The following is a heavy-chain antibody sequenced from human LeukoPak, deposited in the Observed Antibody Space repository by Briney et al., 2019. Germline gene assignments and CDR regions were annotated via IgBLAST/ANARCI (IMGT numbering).Heavy chain of an antibody. D-gene: IGHD6-6*01. CDR1: GGSISCTSSY. V-gene: IGHV4-39*07. CDR2: IYHSGTT. CDR3: ARDSASSAGNWFDP. J-gene: IGHJ5*02. Sequence: SETLSLTCTVSGGSISCTSSYWGWIRQPPGKGLEWIGSIYHSGTTYYNPSLESRVTISVDKSKNQFSLKLTSVTAADTAVYYCARDSASSAGNWFDPWGQGTLVTVSS.